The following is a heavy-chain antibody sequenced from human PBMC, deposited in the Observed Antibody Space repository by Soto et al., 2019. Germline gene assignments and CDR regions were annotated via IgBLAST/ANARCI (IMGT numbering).Heavy chain of an antibody. D-gene: IGHD3-22*01. J-gene: IGHJ4*02. CDR1: GDTFSSYA. CDR2: IIPMFGTA. V-gene: IGHV1-69*01. Sequence: QVQLVQFGAEVKKPGSSVKVSCKASGDTFSSYAINWVRQAPGQGLEWMGGIIPMFGTANYAQKFKGRVTITAGESTRTVYMELSSLRSEETAVYYCARVGQAHYYDSSGYCSQPDYWGQGPLVPVSS. CDR3: ARVGQAHYYDSSGYCSQPDY.